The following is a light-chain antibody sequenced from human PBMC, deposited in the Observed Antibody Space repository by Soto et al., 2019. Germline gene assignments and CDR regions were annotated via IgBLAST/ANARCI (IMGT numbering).Light chain of an antibody. CDR1: QTLDYM. Sequence: IVLTQSPATLSVSPGERATLSCWASQTLDYMVAWYQQKSGQAPRLLIYSASARATGVPARFSGYGSGTDFTLTISSLQSEDLGVYYCQQYKDWPTTFGQGTKVEV. CDR3: QQYKDWPTT. V-gene: IGKV3-15*01. J-gene: IGKJ1*01. CDR2: SAS.